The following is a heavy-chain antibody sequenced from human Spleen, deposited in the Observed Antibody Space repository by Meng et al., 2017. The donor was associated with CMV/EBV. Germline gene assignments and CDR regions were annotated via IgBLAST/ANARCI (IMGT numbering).Heavy chain of an antibody. V-gene: IGHV3-7*01. CDR3: ARYYCESGSCFIDY. CDR1: GFPLSTYW. Sequence: GGSLRLSCATSGFPLSTYWMTWVRQAPGKGLEWLAKKVQDGGGTEYVDALEGRFTISRNNAKNSLYLQMNSLRAEDTAIYYCARYYCESGSCFIDYWGHGTLVTVSS. D-gene: IGHD3-22*01. CDR2: KVQDGGGT. J-gene: IGHJ4*01.